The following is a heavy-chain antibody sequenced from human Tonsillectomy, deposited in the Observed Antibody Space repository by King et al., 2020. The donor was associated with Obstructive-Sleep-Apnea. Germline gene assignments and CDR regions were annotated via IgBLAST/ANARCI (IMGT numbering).Heavy chain of an antibody. D-gene: IGHD6-19*01. CDR1: GFTFSSYA. CDR2: ISYEGGNK. CDR3: ARDGADSGFRAYYFDY. V-gene: IGHV3-30-3*01. J-gene: IGHJ4*02. Sequence: QVQLVESGGGVVQPGRSLRLSCAASGFTFSSYAMHWVRQTPGKGREWVAVISYEGGNKYYADSVKGRFTISRDNSKNTLYLQMNNLRPEDTAVYYCARDGADSGFRAYYFDYWGQGTLITVSS.